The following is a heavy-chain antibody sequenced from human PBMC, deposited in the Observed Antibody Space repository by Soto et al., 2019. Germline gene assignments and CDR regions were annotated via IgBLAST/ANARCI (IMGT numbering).Heavy chain of an antibody. D-gene: IGHD3-10*01. J-gene: IGHJ6*02. V-gene: IGHV3-11*01. CDR3: ARVRFGQWGYAMDV. CDR1: GITFSDCY. Sequence: QVQLVESGGGLVKPGGSLRLSCAASGITFSDCYMSWIRQAPGKGLEWVSYMSSSGDSINYAGSVRGRFTVSRDNAKNSLYLQMSSLRAEDTAMYYCARVRFGQWGYAMDVWGQGTTVTVSS. CDR2: MSSSGDSI.